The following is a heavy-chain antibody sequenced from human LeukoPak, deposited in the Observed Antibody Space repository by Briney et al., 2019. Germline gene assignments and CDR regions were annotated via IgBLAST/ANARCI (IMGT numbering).Heavy chain of an antibody. D-gene: IGHD2-15*01. CDR2: ISGSGGST. CDR3: AKDPGIGYCSGGSCYYYYYMDV. J-gene: IGHJ6*03. CDR1: GFTFSSYA. V-gene: IGHV3-23*01. Sequence: QSGGSLRLSCAASGFTFSSYAMSWVRQAPGKGLEWVSAISGSGGSTYYADSVKGRFTISRDNSKNTLYLQMNSLRAEDTAVYYCAKDPGIGYCSGGSCYYYYYMDVWGKGTTVTVSS.